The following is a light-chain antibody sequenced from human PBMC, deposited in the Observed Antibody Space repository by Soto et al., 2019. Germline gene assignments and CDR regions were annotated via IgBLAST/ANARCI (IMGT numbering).Light chain of an antibody. J-gene: IGKJ4*01. CDR3: QQYASYPLT. CDR1: QSITDW. V-gene: IGKV1-5*03. Sequence: DIQMTQSPSTLSASLGDRVTVSCRASQSITDWLAWYQQRPGKAPRLLIYKASFLEPSVPSRFNASGSETEFTLTITSLQPDDLATYCCQQYASYPLTFGGGTKVDIK. CDR2: KAS.